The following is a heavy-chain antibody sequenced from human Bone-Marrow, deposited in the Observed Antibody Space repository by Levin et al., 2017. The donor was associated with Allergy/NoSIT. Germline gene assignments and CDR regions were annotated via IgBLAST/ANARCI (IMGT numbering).Heavy chain of an antibody. D-gene: IGHD6-19*01. CDR1: GFTFSSYS. CDR2: ISSSSSYI. V-gene: IGHV3-21*01. J-gene: IGHJ4*02. Sequence: GESLKISCAASGFTFSSYSMNWVRQAPGKGLEWVSSISSSSSYIYYADSVKGRFTISRDNAKNSLYLQMNSLRAEDTAVYYCARGPYSSGGYLDYWGQGTLVTVSS. CDR3: ARGPYSSGGYLDY.